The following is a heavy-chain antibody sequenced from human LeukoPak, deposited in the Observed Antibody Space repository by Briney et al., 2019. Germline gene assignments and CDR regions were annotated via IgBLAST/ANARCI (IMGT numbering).Heavy chain of an antibody. CDR2: ISGTGGST. V-gene: IGHV3-23*01. CDR1: GFTFVACA. D-gene: IGHD3-22*01. CDR3: AKVRTSGYHRDALDV. Sequence: PGGSLRLSCAAAGFTFVACAITWVRQAPGKGLEWVSGISGTGGSTYYADSVKGRLTISRDNSRNTLYLQMNSLRADDTAVYYCAKVRTSGYHRDALDVWGQGTLVTVSS. J-gene: IGHJ3*01.